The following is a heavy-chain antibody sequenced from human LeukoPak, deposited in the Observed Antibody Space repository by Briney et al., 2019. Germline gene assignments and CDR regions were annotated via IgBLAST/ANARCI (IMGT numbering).Heavy chain of an antibody. V-gene: IGHV4-30-4*07. CDR2: IYYSGST. D-gene: IGHD6-19*01. Sequence: SQTLSLTCAVSGGSISSGGYSWSWIRQPPGKGPEWIGYIYYSGSTHYNPSLRSRVTISVDTSKNQFSLKLSSVTAADTAVYYCARGIAVAGSSQEPYYFDYWGQGTLVTVSS. CDR1: GGSISSGGYS. J-gene: IGHJ4*02. CDR3: ARGIAVAGSSQEPYYFDY.